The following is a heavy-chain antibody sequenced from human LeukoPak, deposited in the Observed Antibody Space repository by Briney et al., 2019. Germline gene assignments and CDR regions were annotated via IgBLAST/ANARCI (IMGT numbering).Heavy chain of an antibody. V-gene: IGHV4-34*01. CDR3: ARHGDYCFDT. Sequence: SETLSLTCGVSGGSFSISYWSWIRQPPGKGLEWIGQIYHSGGANYNPSLRSRVTISIDTSKNQLSLRLSSVTAADTAVYHCARHGDYCFDTWGQGTLVTVSS. D-gene: IGHD7-27*01. CDR1: GGSFSISY. CDR2: IYHSGGA. J-gene: IGHJ4*02.